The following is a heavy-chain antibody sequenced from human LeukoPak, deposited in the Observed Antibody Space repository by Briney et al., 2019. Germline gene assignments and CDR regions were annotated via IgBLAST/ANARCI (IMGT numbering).Heavy chain of an antibody. CDR3: AREHCSSTSCYRIAFDI. J-gene: IGHJ3*02. Sequence: SVKVSCKASGSTFSSYAISWVRQAPGQGLEWMGGIIPIFGTANYAQKFQGRVTITADESTSTAYMELSSLRSEDTAVYYCAREHCSSTSCYRIAFDIWGQGTMVTVSS. CDR1: GSTFSSYA. V-gene: IGHV1-69*13. CDR2: IIPIFGTA. D-gene: IGHD2-2*01.